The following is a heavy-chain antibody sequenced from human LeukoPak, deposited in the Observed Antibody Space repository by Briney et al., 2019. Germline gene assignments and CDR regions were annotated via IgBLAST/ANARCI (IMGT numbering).Heavy chain of an antibody. CDR2: ISSSSIYI. J-gene: IGHJ6*04. V-gene: IGHV3-21*01. D-gene: IGHD3-10*02. Sequence: GGSLRLSCEVSGFTSSTYTMNWVSQAPGKGLEWVSSISSSSIYIYYADSVKGRFTISRDNAKNSLYLQMNSLRAEDTAVYYCAELGITMIGGVWGKGTTVTISS. CDR1: GFTSSTYT. CDR3: AELGITMIGGV.